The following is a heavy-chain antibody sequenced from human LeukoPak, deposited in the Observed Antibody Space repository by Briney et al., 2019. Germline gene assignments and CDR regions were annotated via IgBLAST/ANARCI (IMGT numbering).Heavy chain of an antibody. Sequence: GGSLRLSCAASGFTFSSYSMNWVRQAPGEGLEWVSYISSSSSTIYYADSVKGRFTISRDNANKSLYLQMNSLRAEDTGVYYCARAGVRYFEYWGQGTLVTVSS. J-gene: IGHJ4*02. CDR3: ARAGVRYFEY. CDR1: GFTFSSYS. V-gene: IGHV3-48*04. D-gene: IGHD7-27*01. CDR2: ISSSSSTI.